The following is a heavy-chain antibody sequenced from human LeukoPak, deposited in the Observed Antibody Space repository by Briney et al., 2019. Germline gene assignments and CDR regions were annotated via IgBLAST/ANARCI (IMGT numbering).Heavy chain of an antibody. V-gene: IGHV3-23*01. Sequence: GGSLRLSCAASGFTFTNYAMSWVRQAPGKGLEWVSAVGGSGSRTYYGDSVKGRFTISRDNSKNTLFPQMNSLGADDTAVYYCARPSSSWYRPIDYWGQGTLVTVSS. CDR2: VGGSGSRT. D-gene: IGHD6-13*01. CDR3: ARPSSSWYRPIDY. CDR1: GFTFTNYA. J-gene: IGHJ4*02.